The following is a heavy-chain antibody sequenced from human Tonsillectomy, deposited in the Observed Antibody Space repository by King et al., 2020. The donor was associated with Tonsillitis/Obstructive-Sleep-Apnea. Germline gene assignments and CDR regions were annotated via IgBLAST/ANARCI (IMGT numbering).Heavy chain of an antibody. CDR2: IYPGDSDT. V-gene: IGHV5-51*01. Sequence: VQLVESGAEVKKSGESLKISCKGSGYSFTTYWIGWVRQMPGKGLEWMGIIYPGDSDTRYSPSFQGQVTISADKSINTAYVQWNSLKASDTAMYYCVRHTSYSSSDYWGQGTLVTVSS. CDR3: VRHTSYSSSDY. J-gene: IGHJ4*02. CDR1: GYSFTTYW. D-gene: IGHD6-6*01.